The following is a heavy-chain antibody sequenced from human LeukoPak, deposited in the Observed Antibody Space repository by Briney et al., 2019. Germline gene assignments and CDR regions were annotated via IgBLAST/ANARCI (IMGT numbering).Heavy chain of an antibody. D-gene: IGHD2-21*01. J-gene: IGHJ3*02. Sequence: GGSLRLSCAASGFTFRTYAMSWVRQAPGKGLEWVSGISDSGDGTYYADSVKGRFTISRDNSKNTLYLQMNSLRAEDTAVYYCARERPRASIEDAFDIWGQGTMVTVSS. CDR2: ISDSGDGT. CDR3: ARERPRASIEDAFDI. V-gene: IGHV3-23*01. CDR1: GFTFRTYA.